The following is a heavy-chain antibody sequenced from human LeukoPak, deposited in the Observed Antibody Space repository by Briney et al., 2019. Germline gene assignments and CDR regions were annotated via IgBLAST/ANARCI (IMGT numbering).Heavy chain of an antibody. CDR1: GGSISSSSYY. CDR3: ASARGSGYYLYNWFDP. V-gene: IGHV4-39*07. CDR2: IYYSGST. D-gene: IGHD3-3*01. J-gene: IGHJ5*02. Sequence: PSGTLSLTCAVSGGSISSSSYYWGWIRQPPGKGLEWIGSIYYSGSTYYNPSLKSRVTISVDTSKNQFSLKLSSVTAADTAVYYCASARGSGYYLYNWFDPWGQGTLVTVSS.